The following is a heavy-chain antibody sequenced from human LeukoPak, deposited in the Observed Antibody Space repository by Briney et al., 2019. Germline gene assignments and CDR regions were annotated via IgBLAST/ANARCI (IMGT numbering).Heavy chain of an antibody. V-gene: IGHV3-30-3*01. J-gene: IGHJ4*02. CDR3: ARGGPYSRFFDY. Sequence: GGSLRLSCAASGLTFSSYAMPWVRQAPGKGLEWVAVISYDGSNKYYADSVKGRFTISRDNSKNTLYLQMNSLRAEDTAVYYCARGGPYSRFFDYWGQGTLVTVSS. D-gene: IGHD5-18*01. CDR1: GLTFSSYA. CDR2: ISYDGSNK.